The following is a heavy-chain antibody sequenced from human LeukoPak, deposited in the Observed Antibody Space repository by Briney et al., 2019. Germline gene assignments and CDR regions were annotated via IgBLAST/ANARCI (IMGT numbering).Heavy chain of an antibody. Sequence: ASVKVSCKTSGYTFTGYYIHWVRQAPGQGLEWMGWINPYSGAPKYAQRFQGRVSMDASIDTAYLELSWLTSDDTAVYYCATSSSVTHTRDPWGPGTLVTVSS. CDR3: ATSSSVTHTRDP. CDR2: INPYSGAP. CDR1: GYTFTGYY. J-gene: IGHJ5*02. D-gene: IGHD5/OR15-5a*01. V-gene: IGHV1-2*02.